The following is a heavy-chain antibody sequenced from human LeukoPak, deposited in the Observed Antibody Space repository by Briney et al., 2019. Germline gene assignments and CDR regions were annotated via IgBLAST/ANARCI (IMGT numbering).Heavy chain of an antibody. D-gene: IGHD6-19*01. CDR2: IRGSGGST. Sequence: HPGGSLRLSCAASGFTFSSYAMSWVRQAPGKGLEWVSDIRGSGGSTYYADSVKGRFTISRDNSKNTLYLQMNSLRAEDTAVYYCAKSIAVAVYYYYGMDVWGQGTTVTVSS. V-gene: IGHV3-23*01. CDR3: AKSIAVAVYYYYGMDV. J-gene: IGHJ6*02. CDR1: GFTFSSYA.